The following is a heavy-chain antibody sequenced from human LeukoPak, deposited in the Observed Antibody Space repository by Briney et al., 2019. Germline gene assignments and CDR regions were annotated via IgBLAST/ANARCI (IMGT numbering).Heavy chain of an antibody. CDR1: GFIFSSYD. CDR2: IGTAGDT. J-gene: IGHJ6*02. Sequence: GGSLRLSCAAAGFIFSSYDMHWVRQATGKGLEWVSAIGTAGDTYYPGSVKGRFTISRENAKNSLYLQMNSLRAGDTAVYYCARKGASPYSSGWYDVWGQGPTVTVSS. CDR3: ARKGASPYSSGWYDV. V-gene: IGHV3-13*01. D-gene: IGHD6-19*01.